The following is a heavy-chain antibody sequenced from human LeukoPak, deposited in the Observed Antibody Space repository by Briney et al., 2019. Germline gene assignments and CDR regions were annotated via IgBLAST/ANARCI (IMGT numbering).Heavy chain of an antibody. V-gene: IGHV4-4*07. J-gene: IGHJ5*02. D-gene: IGHD5-24*01. CDR1: GGSINSY. Sequence: SETLSLTCTVSGGSINSYWSWIRQPAGKGLEWIGRISGSGTITYNPALQSRLSISIDTSKNQFSLKLMSVTAADTAVYYCARDNSVRDEAWWFNPWGQGTLVTVSS. CDR2: ISGSGTI. CDR3: ARDNSVRDEAWWFNP.